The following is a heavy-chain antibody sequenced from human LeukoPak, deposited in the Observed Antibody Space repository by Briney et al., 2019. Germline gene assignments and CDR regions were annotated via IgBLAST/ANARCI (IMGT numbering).Heavy chain of an antibody. D-gene: IGHD4-23*01. CDR1: GFTFSSYS. CDR3: ARDTSGNSGGGLWVYYYGMDV. CDR2: ISSSSSTI. Sequence: GGSLRLSCAASGFTFSSYSMNWVRQAPGKGLEWVSYISSSSSTIYYADSVKGRFTISRDNAKNSLYLQMNSLRAEDTAVYYCARDTSGNSGGGLWVYYYGMDVWGQGTTVTVSS. V-gene: IGHV3-48*04. J-gene: IGHJ6*02.